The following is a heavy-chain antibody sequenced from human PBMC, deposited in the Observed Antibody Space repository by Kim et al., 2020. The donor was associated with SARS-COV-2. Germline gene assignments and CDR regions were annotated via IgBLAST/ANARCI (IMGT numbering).Heavy chain of an antibody. CDR2: MNPNSGNT. D-gene: IGHD2-15*01. V-gene: IGHV1-8*01. J-gene: IGHJ5*02. Sequence: ASVKVSCKASGYTFSSYDINWVRQATGQGLEWMGGMNPNSGNTGYAQRFQGRVTMTRNTSISTAYMELSSLRSDDTAIYYCASQRPLGFCSGGSCRVFDPWGQGTLVIVSS. CDR1: GYTFSSYD. CDR3: ASQRPLGFCSGGSCRVFDP.